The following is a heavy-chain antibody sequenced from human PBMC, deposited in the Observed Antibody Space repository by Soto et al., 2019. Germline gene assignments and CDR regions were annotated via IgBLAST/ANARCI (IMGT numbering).Heavy chain of an antibody. V-gene: IGHV3-53*01. D-gene: IGHD5-12*01. Sequence: EVQLVESGGGLIQPGGSLTVSCAASGFTVNNNYMCWVRQAPGKGLEWVSVVYSGGSTDYADSVKGRFTVSRDNSKNTLYLQMNSLRADDTAVYYCARAMATIWKGLDYWGQGSLVTVSS. J-gene: IGHJ4*02. CDR3: ARAMATIWKGLDY. CDR2: VYSGGST. CDR1: GFTVNNNY.